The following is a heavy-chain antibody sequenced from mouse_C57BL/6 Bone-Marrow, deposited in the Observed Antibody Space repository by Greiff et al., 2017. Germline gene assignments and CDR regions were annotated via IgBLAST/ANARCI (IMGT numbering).Heavy chain of an antibody. D-gene: IGHD1-1*01. J-gene: IGHJ4*01. CDR2: IWSGGST. CDR1: GFSLTSYG. CDR3: ARTITTVVAPYAMDY. V-gene: IGHV2-2*01. Sequence: VQVVESGPGLVQPSQSLSITCTVSGFSLTSYGVHWVRQSPGKGLEWLGVIWSGGSTDYNAAFISRLSISKDNSKSQVFFKMNSLQADDTAIYYCARTITTVVAPYAMDYWGQGTSVTVSS.